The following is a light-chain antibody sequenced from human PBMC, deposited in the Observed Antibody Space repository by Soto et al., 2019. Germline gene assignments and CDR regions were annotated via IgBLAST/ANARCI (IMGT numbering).Light chain of an antibody. Sequence: DIQMTQSPSSLSATVGDRVTITRRASQDISNYLAWHQQKPGKVPKLLIYAASTLQPGVPSRFSGSGSGTDFTLTISSLQPEDVATYYCQKYNGAPPEAFGPGTKVAIK. V-gene: IGKV1-27*01. CDR2: AAS. CDR3: QKYNGAPPEA. CDR1: QDISNY. J-gene: IGKJ3*01.